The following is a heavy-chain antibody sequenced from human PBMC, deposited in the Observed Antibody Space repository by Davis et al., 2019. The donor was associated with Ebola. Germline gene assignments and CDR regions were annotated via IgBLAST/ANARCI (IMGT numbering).Heavy chain of an antibody. CDR2: INASNGNT. D-gene: IGHD4-17*01. Sequence: ASVKVSCKASGYTFTSYYIHWVRQAPGQRLEWMGWINASNGNTKYAQKFQGRVTITTDTSTSTAYMELSSLRSEDTAVYYCASQYGLGDAFDIWGQGTMVTVSS. J-gene: IGHJ3*02. CDR3: ASQYGLGDAFDI. CDR1: GYTFTSYY. V-gene: IGHV1-3*01.